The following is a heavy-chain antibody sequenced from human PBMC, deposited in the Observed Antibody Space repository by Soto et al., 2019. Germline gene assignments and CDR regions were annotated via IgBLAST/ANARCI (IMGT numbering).Heavy chain of an antibody. CDR3: ARQNDFWSGYYPPFDY. CDR2: IYYSGST. D-gene: IGHD3-3*01. CDR1: GGSISSGDYY. Sequence: QVQLQESGPGLVKPSQTLSLTCTVSGGSISSGDYYWSWIRQPPGKGLEWIGYIYYSGSTYYNPSLKSRVTISVDTSKNQFSLKLSSVTAADTAVYYCARQNDFWSGYYPPFDYWGQRTLVTVSS. J-gene: IGHJ4*02. V-gene: IGHV4-30-4*01.